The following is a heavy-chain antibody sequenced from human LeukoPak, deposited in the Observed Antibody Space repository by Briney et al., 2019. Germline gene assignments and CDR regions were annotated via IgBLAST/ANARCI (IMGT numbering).Heavy chain of an antibody. J-gene: IGHJ6*04. CDR1: GFTFSSYW. D-gene: IGHD1-1*01. V-gene: IGHV3-7*03. Sequence: PGGSLRLSCAASGFTFSSYWMSWVRQAPGKGLERVANIKQDGSEKYYVDSVKGRFTISRDNAKNSLYLQMNSLRAEDTAVYYCARAPEVEYYYYYGMDVWGKGTTVTVSS. CDR3: ARAPEVEYYYYYGMDV. CDR2: IKQDGSEK.